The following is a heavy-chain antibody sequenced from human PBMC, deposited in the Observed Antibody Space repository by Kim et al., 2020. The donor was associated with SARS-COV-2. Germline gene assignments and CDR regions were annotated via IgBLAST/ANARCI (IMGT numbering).Heavy chain of an antibody. D-gene: IGHD6-19*01. CDR3: VRLSSGWYYDY. CDR1: GFTFSRYT. J-gene: IGHJ4*02. CDR2: ISGDGGNT. V-gene: IGHV3-64D*06. Sequence: GGSLRLSCSVSGFTFSRYTMHWIRRAPGKGLKYVSGISGDGGNTFYTDAVKGRFTISRDNSKNTLYLQMTSLRPEDTAVYYCVRLSSGWYYDYWVQGTLVTVSS.